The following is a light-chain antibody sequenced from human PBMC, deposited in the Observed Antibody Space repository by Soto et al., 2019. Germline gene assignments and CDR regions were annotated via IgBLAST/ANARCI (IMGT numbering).Light chain of an antibody. V-gene: IGKV1-39*01. CDR3: QQSYSSPNT. J-gene: IGKJ2*01. CDR1: QSISSY. CDR2: AAS. Sequence: DIQMTQSPSSLSASVGDRVTLTCRASQSISSYLNWYQHKPGKTPKLLIYAASSLQSGVPSRFSGSGSATDFTLTISSLQPEDFATYYCQQSYSSPNTFGQGTKLEIK.